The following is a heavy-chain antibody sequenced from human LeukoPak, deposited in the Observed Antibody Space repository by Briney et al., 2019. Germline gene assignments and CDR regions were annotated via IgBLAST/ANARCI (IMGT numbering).Heavy chain of an antibody. CDR3: ARDKVADYYYGMDV. V-gene: IGHV1-18*01. J-gene: IGHJ6*02. CDR2: ISAYNGNT. CDR1: LCSFTSSR. Sequence: ASVTVSCKASLCSFTSSRISWVRQAPAQGLEWVGWISAYNGNTNYAQKFQGRVTMTTDTSTSTAYMELRSLRSDDTAVYYCARDKVADYYYGMDVWGQGTTVTVSS.